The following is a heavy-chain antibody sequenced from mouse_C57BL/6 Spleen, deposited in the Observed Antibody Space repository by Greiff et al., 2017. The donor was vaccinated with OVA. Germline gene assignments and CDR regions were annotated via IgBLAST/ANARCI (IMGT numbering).Heavy chain of an antibody. D-gene: IGHD3-2*02. V-gene: IGHV1-80*01. CDR2: IYPGDGDT. CDR1: GYAFSSYW. Sequence: VQGVESGAELVKPGASVKISCKASGYAFSSYWMNWVKQRPGKGLEWIGQIYPGDGDTNYNGKFKGKATLTADKSSSTAYMQLSSLTSEDSAVYFCARSDSSGYWFAYWGQGTLVTVSA. J-gene: IGHJ3*01. CDR3: ARSDSSGYWFAY.